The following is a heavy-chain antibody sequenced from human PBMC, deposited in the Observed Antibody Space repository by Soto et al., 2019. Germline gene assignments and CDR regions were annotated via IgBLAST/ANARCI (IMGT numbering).Heavy chain of an antibody. V-gene: IGHV1-69*01. CDR2: IIPIFGTA. J-gene: IGHJ6*02. Sequence: QVQLVQSGAEVKKPGSSVKVSCKASGGTFSSYAISWVRQAPGQGLEWMGGIIPIFGTANYAQKFQGRVTITADESTSTAYMELSSLRSEDTAVYYCARDLSRIAAHLSSYYYYGMDVWGQGTTVTVSS. CDR3: ARDLSRIAAHLSSYYYYGMDV. CDR1: GGTFSSYA. D-gene: IGHD6-6*01.